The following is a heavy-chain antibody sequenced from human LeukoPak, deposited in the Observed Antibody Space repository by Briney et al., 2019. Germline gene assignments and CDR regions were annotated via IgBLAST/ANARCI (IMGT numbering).Heavy chain of an antibody. CDR1: GGSISSSSYY. CDR3: ARHAGGPNAFGI. J-gene: IGHJ3*02. V-gene: IGHV4-39*01. CDR2: IYYSGST. D-gene: IGHD3-10*01. Sequence: SETLSLTCAVSGGSISSSSYYWGWIRQPPGKGLEWIGSIYYSGSTYYNPSLKSRVTISVDTSKNQFSLKLSSVTAADTAVYYCARHAGGPNAFGIWGQGTMVTVSS.